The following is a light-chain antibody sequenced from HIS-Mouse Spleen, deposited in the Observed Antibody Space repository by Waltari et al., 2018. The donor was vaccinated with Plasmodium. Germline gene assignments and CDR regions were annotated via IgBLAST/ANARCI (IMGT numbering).Light chain of an antibody. J-gene: IGLJ2*01. CDR1: SSDVGGYNY. CDR2: EVS. V-gene: IGLV2-11*01. CDR3: CSYAGSYTLV. Sequence: QSALTQPRSVSGSPGQSVTISCTGTSSDVGGYNYVSCYQPHPGKAPKLMIYEVSKRPSGVPDRFSGSKSGNTAALTISGLQAEDEADYYCCSYAGSYTLVFGGGTKLTVL.